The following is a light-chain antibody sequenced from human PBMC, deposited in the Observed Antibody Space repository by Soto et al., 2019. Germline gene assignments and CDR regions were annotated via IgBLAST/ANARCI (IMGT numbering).Light chain of an antibody. Sequence: EIVVTQSPGILSVSPGDRATLSCRASQSVGRNLAWYQQKPGQAPTLLIYSASTRATGLPSRFSGSGSGTDFTLTISSLPSQDFAVYYCQEYSKWPLFTFGPGTRVDIK. J-gene: IGKJ3*01. CDR2: SAS. V-gene: IGKV3-15*01. CDR3: QEYSKWPLFT. CDR1: QSVGRN.